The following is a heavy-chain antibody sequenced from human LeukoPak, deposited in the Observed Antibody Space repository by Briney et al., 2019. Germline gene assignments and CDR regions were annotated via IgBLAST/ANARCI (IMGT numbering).Heavy chain of an antibody. V-gene: IGHV1-69*13. CDR1: GGTFSSYA. J-gene: IGHJ4*02. D-gene: IGHD3-3*01. Sequence: SVKVSCKASGGTFSSYAISWVRQAPGQGLEWMGGIIPIFGTANYAQKFQGRVTITADESTSTAYMELSSLRSDDTAVYYCARDSSYDFWSGYPDYWGQGTLVTVSS. CDR3: ARDSSYDFWSGYPDY. CDR2: IIPIFGTA.